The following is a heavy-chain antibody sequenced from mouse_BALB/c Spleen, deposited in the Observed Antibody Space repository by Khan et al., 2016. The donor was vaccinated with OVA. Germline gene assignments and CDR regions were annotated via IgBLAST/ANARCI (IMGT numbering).Heavy chain of an antibody. CDR2: ISSGDST. V-gene: IGHV5-6-5*01. CDR3: ARDYWFAY. Sequence: EVHLVESGGGLVKPGGSLKLPCAASGFTFSNYAMSWVRQSPEKRLEWVASISSGDSTYYPDSVKGRFTISRDNARNILYLQMSSLRSEDTAMYYCARDYWFAYWGQGTLVTVSA. CDR1: GFTFSNYA. J-gene: IGHJ3*01.